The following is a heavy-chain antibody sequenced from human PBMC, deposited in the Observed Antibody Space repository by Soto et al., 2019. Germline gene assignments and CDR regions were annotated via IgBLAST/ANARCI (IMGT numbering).Heavy chain of an antibody. CDR3: ARDTVTNPYAFDI. Sequence: ESGGGLVQPGGSLRLSCAASGFTVSSNYMSWVRQAPGKGLEWVSVIYSGGSTYYADSVKGRFTISRDNSKNTLYLQMNSLRAEDTAVYYCARDTVTNPYAFDIWGQGTMVTVSS. V-gene: IGHV3-66*01. J-gene: IGHJ3*02. CDR1: GFTVSSNY. D-gene: IGHD4-17*01. CDR2: IYSGGST.